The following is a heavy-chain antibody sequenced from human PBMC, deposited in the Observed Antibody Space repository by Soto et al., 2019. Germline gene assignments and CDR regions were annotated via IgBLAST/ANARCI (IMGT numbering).Heavy chain of an antibody. D-gene: IGHD5-12*01. J-gene: IGHJ4*02. CDR2: INPNSGAT. V-gene: IGHV1-2*02. Sequence: ASVKVSCKASGYTFTGYYIHWVRQAPGQGLEWMGWINPNSGATNQAQKFQGRVTMARDTSISTAYMELSRLTSDDTAVYYCARDAVSTIGDFDYWGQRTLVTVSS. CDR1: GYTFTGYY. CDR3: ARDAVSTIGDFDY.